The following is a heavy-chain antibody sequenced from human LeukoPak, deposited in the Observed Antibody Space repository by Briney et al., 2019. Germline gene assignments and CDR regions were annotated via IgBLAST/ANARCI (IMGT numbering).Heavy chain of an antibody. CDR3: ARSYTSSSGTAWDY. CDR1: GFTFSSYS. V-gene: IGHV3-48*04. Sequence: SGGSLRLSCAASGFTFSSYSMNWVRQAPGKGLEWVSYISSSSSTIYYADSVKGRFTISRDNAKNSLYLQMSSLRAEDTAVYYCARSYTSSSGTAWDYWGQGTLVTVSS. J-gene: IGHJ4*02. D-gene: IGHD6-6*01. CDR2: ISSSSSTI.